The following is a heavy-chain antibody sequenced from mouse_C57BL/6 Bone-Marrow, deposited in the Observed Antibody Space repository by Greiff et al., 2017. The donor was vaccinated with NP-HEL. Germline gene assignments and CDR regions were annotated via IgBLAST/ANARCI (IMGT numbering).Heavy chain of an antibody. V-gene: IGHV5-9-1*02. CDR2: ISSGGDYI. J-gene: IGHJ4*01. CDR1: GFTFSSYA. Sequence: EVMLVESGEGLVKPGGSLKLSCAASGFTFSSYAMSWVRQTPEKRLEWVAYISSGGDYIYYADTVKGRVTISRDNARNTLYLQMSSLKSEDTAMYYCTRGYDYGEGDCAMDYWGQGTSVTVSS. D-gene: IGHD2-4*01. CDR3: TRGYDYGEGDCAMDY.